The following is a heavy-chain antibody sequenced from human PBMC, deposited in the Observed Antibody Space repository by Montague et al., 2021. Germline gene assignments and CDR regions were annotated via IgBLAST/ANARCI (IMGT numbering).Heavy chain of an antibody. CDR2: IQTDGTST. J-gene: IGHJ4*02. V-gene: IGHV3-74*01. D-gene: IGHD1-26*01. Sequence: SLRLSCAVSGFAFSNYWMHWVRQAPGKGLVWVSRIQTDGTSTDYADSVKGRFTISGDNAKSTLYLQMNSLRAEDTAVYYCARVGLGGGPNFDYWGQGTLVTVSS. CDR1: GFAFSNYW. CDR3: ARVGLGGGPNFDY.